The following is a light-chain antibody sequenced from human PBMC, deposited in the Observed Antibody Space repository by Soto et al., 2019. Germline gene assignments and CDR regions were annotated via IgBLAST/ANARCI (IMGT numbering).Light chain of an antibody. V-gene: IGKV3-20*01. CDR2: GAS. CDR3: QQHGTSPIT. Sequence: EIVMTQSPAPLSLSPRERATLSCTASQSVSSSYLSWYQQKPGQAPRLLVYGASSRATGIPDRFSGSGSGTDFTLTISRLEPEDFAVYYCQQHGTSPITFGQGTRLEIK. J-gene: IGKJ5*01. CDR1: QSVSSSY.